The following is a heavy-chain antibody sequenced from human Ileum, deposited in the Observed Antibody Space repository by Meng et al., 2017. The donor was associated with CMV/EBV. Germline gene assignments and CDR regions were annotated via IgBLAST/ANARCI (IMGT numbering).Heavy chain of an antibody. J-gene: IGHJ4*02. D-gene: IGHD3-10*01. CDR2: IYYSGTT. V-gene: IGHV4-39*07. CDR1: GGSTNNSPSF. Sequence: QESGPGLVDPSGTLALPCTVEGGSTNNSPSFWGWIRQPPGKGLEWIGSIYYSGTTSYNPSLKSRITISVDTSKNQFSLKLTSVTAADTAVYHCARSSGSGSFSYWGQGTLVTVSS. CDR3: ARSSGSGSFSY.